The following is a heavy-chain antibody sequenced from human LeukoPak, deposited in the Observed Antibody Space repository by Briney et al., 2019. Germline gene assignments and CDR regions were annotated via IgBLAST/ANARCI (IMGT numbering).Heavy chain of an antibody. V-gene: IGHV4-39*01. CDR1: GGSISSSSYY. D-gene: IGHD6-13*01. J-gene: IGHJ4*02. CDR3: ARRGYSSSWY. CDR2: IYYSGST. Sequence: PSETLSLTCTVSGGSISSSSYYWGWIRQPPGKGLEWIGSIYYSGSTYYNPSLKGRVTISVDTSKNQFSLKLSSVTAADTAVYYCARRGYSSSWYWGQGTLVTVSS.